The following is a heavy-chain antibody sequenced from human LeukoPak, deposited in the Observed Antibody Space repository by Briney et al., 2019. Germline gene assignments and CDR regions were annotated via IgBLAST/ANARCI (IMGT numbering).Heavy chain of an antibody. CDR3: ASGAYTQGRMIDF. Sequence: GGSLRLSCVASGFTFSSYWMHWVRQAPGKGLVWVSRINTDGSSTTYADSVRGRFTISRDNAKNTLSLEMNSLRAEDTAVYYCASGAYTQGRMIDFWGQGPLVTVSS. CDR2: INTDGSST. CDR1: GFTFSSYW. J-gene: IGHJ4*02. V-gene: IGHV3-74*01. D-gene: IGHD5-18*01.